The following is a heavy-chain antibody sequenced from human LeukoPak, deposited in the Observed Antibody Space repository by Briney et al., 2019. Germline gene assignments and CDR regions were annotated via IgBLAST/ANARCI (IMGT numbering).Heavy chain of an antibody. J-gene: IGHJ4*02. CDR2: IYHSGSA. V-gene: IGHV4-38-2*01. CDR1: GYSMASGYY. D-gene: IGHD2-21*01. CDR3: ARLPHCDGARCHGGGYYFDY. Sequence: PSETLSLTCAVSGYSMASGYYWGWSRQPPGKGLELIASIYHSGSASYNPSLRSRVTISLDTSENDFSLKLSSVTAADTAVYYCARLPHCDGARCHGGGYYFDYWGQGILVTVSS.